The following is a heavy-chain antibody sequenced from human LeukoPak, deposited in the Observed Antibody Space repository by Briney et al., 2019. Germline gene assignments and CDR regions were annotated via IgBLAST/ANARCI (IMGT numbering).Heavy chain of an antibody. Sequence: SETLSLTCTVSGGSISSYYWSWIRQPAGKGLEWIGRIYTSGCTNYNPSLKSRVTMSVDTSKNQFSLKLSSVTAADTAVYYCARDRFASVTNRWRHDAFDIWGQGTMVTVSS. J-gene: IGHJ3*02. D-gene: IGHD2-21*01. CDR3: ARDRFASVTNRWRHDAFDI. CDR1: GGSISSYY. CDR2: IYTSGCT. V-gene: IGHV4-4*07.